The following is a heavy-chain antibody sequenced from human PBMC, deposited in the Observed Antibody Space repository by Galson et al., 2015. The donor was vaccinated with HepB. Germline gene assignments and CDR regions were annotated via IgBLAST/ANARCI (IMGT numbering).Heavy chain of an antibody. J-gene: IGHJ4*02. V-gene: IGHV4-59*01. CDR1: GVSISNYY. Sequence: ETLSLTCTVSGVSISNYYWSWIRQPPGKGLEWIGYIYYSGNTNYNPSLKSRVTISVDTSKNQFSLKLSSVTAADTAVYYCARRAYGDYGHYFDYWGQGTLVTVSS. D-gene: IGHD4-17*01. CDR3: ARRAYGDYGHYFDY. CDR2: IYYSGNT.